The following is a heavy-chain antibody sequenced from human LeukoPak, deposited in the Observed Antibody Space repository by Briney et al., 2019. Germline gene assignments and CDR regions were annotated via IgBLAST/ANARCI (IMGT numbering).Heavy chain of an antibody. J-gene: IGHJ3*02. V-gene: IGHV4-38-2*02. CDR2: IFYSGST. CDR1: GCSISSGYY. D-gene: IGHD3-10*01. Sequence: SETLSLTCTVSGCSISSGYYWGWIRQPPGKALEWIGNIFYSGSTYYSPSLKSRVTISLDTSRNQFSLKLNSATAADTAVYYCAKSNGYGLIDIWGQGTMVTVSS. CDR3: AKSNGYGLIDI.